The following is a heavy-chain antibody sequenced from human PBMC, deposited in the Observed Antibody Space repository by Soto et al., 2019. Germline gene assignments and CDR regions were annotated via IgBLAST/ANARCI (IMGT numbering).Heavy chain of an antibody. D-gene: IGHD3-3*01. V-gene: IGHV3-23*01. J-gene: IGHJ4*02. CDR3: AKYTTYYDFWSCFYDY. CDR1: GFTFSIYA. CDR2: ISGSGGTT. Sequence: GGSLRLSCEASGFTFSIYAMSWFRQAPGKGLEWVSVISGSGGTTYYADSVSGRFTISGDNSKNTLYLHMNSLRAEDTAVYYCAKYTTYYDFWSCFYDYWGQGILVTVSS.